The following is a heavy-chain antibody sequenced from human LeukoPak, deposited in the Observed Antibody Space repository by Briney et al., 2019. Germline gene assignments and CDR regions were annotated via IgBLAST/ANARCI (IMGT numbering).Heavy chain of an antibody. J-gene: IGHJ5*02. V-gene: IGHV1-18*04. CDR3: ARDGIAAAGRGYNWFDP. Sequence: ASVKVSCKASGYTFTSYGISWVRQAPGQGLEWMGWISAYNGNTNYAQKLQGRVTMTTDTSTSTAYMELRSLRSDDTAVYYCARDGIAAAGRGYNWFDPWGQGTLVTVSP. CDR2: ISAYNGNT. D-gene: IGHD6-13*01. CDR1: GYTFTSYG.